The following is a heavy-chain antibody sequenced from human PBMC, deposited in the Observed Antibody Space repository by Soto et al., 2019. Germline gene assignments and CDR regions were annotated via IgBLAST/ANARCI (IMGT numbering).Heavy chain of an antibody. V-gene: IGHV6-1*01. Sequence: SQTLSLSCAISGDSVSSNSAAWSGIRLSPSRGLEWLARTYYRSRWYNDYAVSVRSRITVNPDTSKNQFSLQLTSVTPEDTAVYYCAGTTSHQWYYMDVWGKGTTVTVS. D-gene: IGHD1-7*01. J-gene: IGHJ6*03. CDR2: TYYRSRWYN. CDR3: AGTTSHQWYYMDV. CDR1: GDSVSSNSAA.